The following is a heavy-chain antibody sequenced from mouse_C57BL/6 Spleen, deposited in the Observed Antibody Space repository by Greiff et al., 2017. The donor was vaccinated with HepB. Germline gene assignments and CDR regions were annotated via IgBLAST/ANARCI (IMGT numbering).Heavy chain of an antibody. V-gene: IGHV5-17*01. Sequence: EVQLVESGGGLVKPGGSLKLSCAASEFTFSDYGMHWVRQAPEKGLEWVAYISSGSSTIYYADTVKGRFTISRDNAKNTLFLQMTSLRSEDTAMYYCARGRYSNLDYWGQGTTLTVSS. D-gene: IGHD2-5*01. CDR1: EFTFSDYG. J-gene: IGHJ2*01. CDR2: ISSGSSTI. CDR3: ARGRYSNLDY.